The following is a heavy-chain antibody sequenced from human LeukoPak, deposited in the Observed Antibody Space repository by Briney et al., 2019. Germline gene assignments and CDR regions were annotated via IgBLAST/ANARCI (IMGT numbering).Heavy chain of an antibody. Sequence: MPSGTLSLTCTVSGGSISSYYWSWIRQPPGKGLEWIGYIYHSGSTNYNPSLKSRVTISLDMSENQFSLKLSSVTAADTAVYYCARYTTRVGYSYPFDPWGQGTLVTVSS. CDR1: GGSISSYY. CDR2: IYHSGST. CDR3: ARYTTRVGYSYPFDP. V-gene: IGHV4-59*01. D-gene: IGHD5-18*01. J-gene: IGHJ5*02.